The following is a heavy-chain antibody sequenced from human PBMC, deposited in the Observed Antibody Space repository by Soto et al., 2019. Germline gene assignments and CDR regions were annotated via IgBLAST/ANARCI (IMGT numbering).Heavy chain of an antibody. D-gene: IGHD3-10*01. CDR1: GGIFSTYA. CDR2: IIPLFGTP. V-gene: IGHV1-69*01. Sequence: QVQLVQSGAEVKKPGSSVKVSCKASGGIFSTYAISWLRQAPGQGLEWMGGIIPLFGTPNYALRFQGRVTITADESTSTAYMDLSRLRSEDTAVYYCARDRDDYGSGNYYNRIDFWGQGTLVTVSS. J-gene: IGHJ4*02. CDR3: ARDRDDYGSGNYYNRIDF.